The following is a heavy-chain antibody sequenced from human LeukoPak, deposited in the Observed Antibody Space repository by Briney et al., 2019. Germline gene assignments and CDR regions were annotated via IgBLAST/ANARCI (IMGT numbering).Heavy chain of an antibody. Sequence: SQTLSLTCAISGDSVSSNSAAWNWIRHSPSRGLECLGRTYYRSKWYNDYAVSVKSRITINPDTSKNQFSLQLNSVTPEDTAVYYCARDKQQLEYFDYWGQGTLVAVSS. CDR3: ARDKQQLEYFDY. CDR1: GDSVSSNSAA. D-gene: IGHD6-13*01. J-gene: IGHJ4*02. V-gene: IGHV6-1*01. CDR2: TYYRSKWYN.